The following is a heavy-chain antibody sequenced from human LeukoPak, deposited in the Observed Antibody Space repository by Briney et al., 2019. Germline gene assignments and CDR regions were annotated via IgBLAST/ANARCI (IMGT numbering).Heavy chain of an antibody. CDR1: GFSFSGYA. CDR3: AKEVVLGETNYFYYGMDA. V-gene: IGHV3-23*01. CDR2: ISGSAARA. Sequence: GGSLRLSCAASGFSFSGYAMSWVRQAPGQGLEWVSAISGSAARAHYAESVRGRFTISRDNSQNTLHLQMNSLRAEDTAVYYCAKEVVLGETNYFYYGMDAWGQGTTVTVSS. J-gene: IGHJ6*02. D-gene: IGHD1-26*01.